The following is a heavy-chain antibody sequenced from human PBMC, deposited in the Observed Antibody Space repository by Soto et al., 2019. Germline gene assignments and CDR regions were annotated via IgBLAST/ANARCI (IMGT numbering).Heavy chain of an antibody. Sequence: GGSLRLSCAASGFTFSSYGMHWVRQAPGKGLEWVAVISYDGSNKYYADSVKGRFTIPRDNSKNTLYLQMNSLRAEDTAVYYCAKGGITMVRGVIKLYYYYMDVWGKGTTVTVSS. CDR1: GFTFSSYG. D-gene: IGHD3-10*01. CDR3: AKGGITMVRGVIKLYYYYMDV. J-gene: IGHJ6*03. CDR2: ISYDGSNK. V-gene: IGHV3-30*18.